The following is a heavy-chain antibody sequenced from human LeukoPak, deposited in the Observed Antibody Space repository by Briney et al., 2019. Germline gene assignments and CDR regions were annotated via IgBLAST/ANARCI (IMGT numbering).Heavy chain of an antibody. CDR2: ISAYNGNT. CDR1: GYTFTSYG. D-gene: IGHD6-19*01. J-gene: IGHJ5*02. Sequence: GASVKVSCKASGYTFTSYGISWVRQAPGQGLEWMGWISAYNGNTNYAQKLQGRVTMTTDTSTSTAYMELRSLRSDDTAVYYCAREIYGTPLGYSSGTTVDPWGQGTLVTVSS. CDR3: AREIYGTPLGYSSGTTVDP. V-gene: IGHV1-18*01.